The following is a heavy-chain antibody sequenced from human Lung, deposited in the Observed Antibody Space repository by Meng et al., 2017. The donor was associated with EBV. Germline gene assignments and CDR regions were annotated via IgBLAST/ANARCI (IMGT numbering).Heavy chain of an antibody. CDR1: GGSFRVYY. V-gene: IGHV4-34*01. D-gene: IGHD2-15*01. Sequence: ARLHHLGAALLKPSETLSLSGAFSGGSFRVYYWSWIRQSPERGLEWIGEINHSGHTNYNPSLKSRVTISVDTSKNQFSLNLSSVTAADTAVYYCARGRQIGWQGGDFAYWSQGTLVTVSS. CDR3: ARGRQIGWQGGDFAY. J-gene: IGHJ4*02. CDR2: INHSGHT.